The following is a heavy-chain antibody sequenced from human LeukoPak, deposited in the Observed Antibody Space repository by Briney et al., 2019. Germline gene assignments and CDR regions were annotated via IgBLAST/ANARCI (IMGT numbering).Heavy chain of an antibody. Sequence: ASVKVSCKASGYTFTSYGISWVRQAPGQGLEWMGWINPNSGGTNYAQKFQGRVTMTRDTSISTAYMELSRLRSDDTAVYYCARRSSGWFLDAFDIWGQGTMVTVSS. CDR2: INPNSGGT. J-gene: IGHJ3*02. D-gene: IGHD6-19*01. CDR1: GYTFTSYG. V-gene: IGHV1-2*02. CDR3: ARRSSGWFLDAFDI.